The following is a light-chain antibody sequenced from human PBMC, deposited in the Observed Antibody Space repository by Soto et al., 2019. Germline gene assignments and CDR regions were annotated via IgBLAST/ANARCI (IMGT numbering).Light chain of an antibody. CDR3: QTWGTGIRV. Sequence: QLVLTQSPSASASLGASVKLACTLSSGHSSYAIAWHQQQPEKGPRYLMKLNSDGSHSKGDGIPDRFSGSSSGAERYLTISSVQSEDDADYYCQTWGTGIRVFGGGTKLTVL. CDR1: SGHSSYA. CDR2: LNSDGSH. J-gene: IGLJ2*01. V-gene: IGLV4-69*01.